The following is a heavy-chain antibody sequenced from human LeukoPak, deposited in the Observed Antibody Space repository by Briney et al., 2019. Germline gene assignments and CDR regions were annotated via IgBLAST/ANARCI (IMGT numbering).Heavy chain of an antibody. J-gene: IGHJ4*02. CDR2: IYHSGST. Sequence: SETLSLTCTVSGGSINNYYWNWIRQPPGKGLEWIGYIYHSGSTNQNPSLKSRVTISVDTSKNQFSPKLSSVTAADTAVYYCARVGRDGYNRGGLDYWGQGTLVTVSS. V-gene: IGHV4-59*08. D-gene: IGHD5-24*01. CDR1: GGSINNYY. CDR3: ARVGRDGYNRGGLDY.